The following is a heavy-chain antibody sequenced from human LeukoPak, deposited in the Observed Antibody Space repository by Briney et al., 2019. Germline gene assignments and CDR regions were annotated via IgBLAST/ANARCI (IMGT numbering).Heavy chain of an antibody. CDR1: GFTVSSNY. Sequence: GGSLRLSCAASGFTVSSNYTSWVRQAPGKGLEWVSVIYSGGSTYYADSVKGRFTISRDNSKNTLYLQMNSLRAEDTAVYYCARDLSSGWYYFDYWGQGTLVTVSS. CDR3: ARDLSSGWYYFDY. J-gene: IGHJ4*02. CDR2: IYSGGST. D-gene: IGHD6-19*01. V-gene: IGHV3-66*01.